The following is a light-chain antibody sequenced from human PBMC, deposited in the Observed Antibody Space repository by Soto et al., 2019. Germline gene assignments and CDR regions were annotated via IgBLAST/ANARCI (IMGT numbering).Light chain of an antibody. Sequence: QSALTQPASVSGSPGQSITIPCTGTSSDVGGHNFVSWYQHHPGKAPKLMIYDVTNRPSGVSDRFSGSKSGNTASLTISGIQAEDEADYFCSSYTSITTFYVFGTGTKLTVL. J-gene: IGLJ1*01. CDR3: SSYTSITTFYV. CDR1: SSDVGGHNF. V-gene: IGLV2-14*03. CDR2: DVT.